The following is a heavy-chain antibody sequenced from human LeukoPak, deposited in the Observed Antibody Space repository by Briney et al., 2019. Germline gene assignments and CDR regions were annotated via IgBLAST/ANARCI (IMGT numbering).Heavy chain of an antibody. J-gene: IGHJ1*01. CDR1: GASVGSTSYL. D-gene: IGHD3-22*01. Sequence: PSETLSLTCSVSGASVGSTSYLWGWIRQPPGKGLEWIGIIYYNGNDYYNPSLKGRVTISIDTSKSHFSLTLNSVTAADTAVYYCARGPLSGSGYPFRHWGQGTLVTVSS. CDR3: ARGPLSGSGYPFRH. CDR2: IYYNGND. V-gene: IGHV4-39*02.